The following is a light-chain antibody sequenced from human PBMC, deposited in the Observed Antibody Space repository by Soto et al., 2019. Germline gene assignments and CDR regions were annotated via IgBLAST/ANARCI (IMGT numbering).Light chain of an antibody. CDR2: WAS. V-gene: IGKV4-1*01. CDR3: QQYFTSPRT. CDR1: QNLLFISNNKNY. Sequence: IVMTQSPGSLAVSLGERATINCKSSQNLLFISNNKNYLAWYQQKPRQPPKLLTYWASSRESGVPDRFSASGSGTDFTLTISGLQAEDVAVYYCQQYFTSPRTFGQGTKVEIK. J-gene: IGKJ1*01.